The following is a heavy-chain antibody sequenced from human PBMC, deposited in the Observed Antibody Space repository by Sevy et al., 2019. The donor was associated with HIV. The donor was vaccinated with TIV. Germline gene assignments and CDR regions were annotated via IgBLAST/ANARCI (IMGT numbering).Heavy chain of an antibody. Sequence: ASVKVSCKASGGTFSSYGISWVRQAPGQGLEWMGGFIPILGTVNYAQKFQGRVTITAVESTKTAYMELSSLRSEDTAVYYCARGGGNGWYYFVYWGQEPLVTVSS. CDR3: ARGGGNGWYYFVY. CDR1: GGTFSSYG. J-gene: IGHJ4*02. CDR2: FIPILGTV. D-gene: IGHD6-19*01. V-gene: IGHV1-69*13.